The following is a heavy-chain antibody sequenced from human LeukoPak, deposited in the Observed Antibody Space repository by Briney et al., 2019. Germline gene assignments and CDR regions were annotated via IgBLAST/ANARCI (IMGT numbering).Heavy chain of an antibody. V-gene: IGHV3-74*01. Sequence: PGGSLRLSCAVSGFTFSNSWTHWVRQTPGKGLVWVSRIKSDGIDTLYADFVKGRFTISRDNAKNTLYLQMNSLRAEDTAVYYCVRDGSYKFDYWGQGTLVTVSS. D-gene: IGHD1-26*01. J-gene: IGHJ4*02. CDR2: IKSDGIDT. CDR3: VRDGSYKFDY. CDR1: GFTFSNSW.